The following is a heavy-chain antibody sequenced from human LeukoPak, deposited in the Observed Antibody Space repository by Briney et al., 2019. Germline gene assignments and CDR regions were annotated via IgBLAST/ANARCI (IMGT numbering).Heavy chain of an antibody. CDR1: GFILSSFA. CDR3: ARDLNGYNSGIYYFDY. D-gene: IGHD6-19*01. CDR2: ISGSGGST. J-gene: IGHJ4*02. V-gene: IGHV3-23*01. Sequence: GGSLRLSCAASGFILSSFAMTWVRQAPGKGLEWVSSISGSGGSTYHADSVKGRFTISRDNSKNTLYLQMNSLRAEDTAVYYCARDLNGYNSGIYYFDYWGQGTLVTVSS.